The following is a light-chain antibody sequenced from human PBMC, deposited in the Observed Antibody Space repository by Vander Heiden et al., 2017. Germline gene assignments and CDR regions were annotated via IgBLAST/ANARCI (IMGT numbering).Light chain of an antibody. CDR1: STNIGSNY. CDR2: RNN. V-gene: IGLV1-47*01. Sequence: QSVLTQPPSASGTPGQRVTIPCSGSSTNIGSNYVYWYQQLPGTAPKLLIYRNNQRPSGVPDRFSGSKSGTSASLAISGLRSEDEADDYCAAWDDSLSGVVFGGGTKLTVL. CDR3: AAWDDSLSGVV. J-gene: IGLJ3*02.